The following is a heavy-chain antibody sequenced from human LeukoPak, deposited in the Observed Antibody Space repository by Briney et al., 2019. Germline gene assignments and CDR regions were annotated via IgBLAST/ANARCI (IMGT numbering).Heavy chain of an antibody. V-gene: IGHV3-21*01. J-gene: IGHJ4*02. D-gene: IGHD4-17*01. CDR1: GFPFSSYS. CDR2: ISSSSSYI. CDR3: ARDFYGDYPSRYFDY. Sequence: KLGGSLRLSCGASGFPFSSYSMNWVRQAPGKGLEWVSSISSSSSYIYYADSVKGRFNISRDNAKNSLYLQMNSLRADDTAVYYCARDFYGDYPSRYFDYWGQGTLVTVSS.